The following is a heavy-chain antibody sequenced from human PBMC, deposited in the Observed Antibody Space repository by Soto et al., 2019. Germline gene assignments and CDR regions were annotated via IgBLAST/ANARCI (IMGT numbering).Heavy chain of an antibody. CDR2: MNPNSGNT. J-gene: IGHJ5*02. V-gene: IGHV1-8*01. Sequence: GASVKVSCKASGYTFTSYDINWVRQATGQGLEWMGWMNPNSGNTGYAQKFQGRATMTRNTSISTAYMELSSLRSEDTAVYYCARGQVVSNWFDPWGQGTLVTSPQ. D-gene: IGHD2-8*02. CDR3: ARGQVVSNWFDP. CDR1: GYTFTSYD.